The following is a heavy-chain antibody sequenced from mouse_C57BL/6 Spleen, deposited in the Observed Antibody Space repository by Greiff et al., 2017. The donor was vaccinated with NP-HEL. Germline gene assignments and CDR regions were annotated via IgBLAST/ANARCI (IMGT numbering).Heavy chain of an antibody. D-gene: IGHD2-4*01. Sequence: QVQLKESGPELVKPGASVKISCKASGYAFSSSWMNWVKQRPGKGLEWIGRIYPGDGDTNYNGKFKGKATLTADKSSSTAYMQLSSLTSEDSAVYFCAREGDYDVAMDYWGQGTSVTVSS. CDR1: GYAFSSSW. J-gene: IGHJ4*01. CDR2: IYPGDGDT. V-gene: IGHV1-82*01. CDR3: AREGDYDVAMDY.